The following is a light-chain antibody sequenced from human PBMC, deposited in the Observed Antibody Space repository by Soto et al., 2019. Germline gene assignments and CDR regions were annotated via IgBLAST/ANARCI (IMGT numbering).Light chain of an antibody. J-gene: IGKJ3*01. CDR2: GAS. CDR1: HSVSSSY. CDR3: QQYRSSPPFT. Sequence: EIVLTQSPGTLSLSPGERATLSCRASHSVSSSYLAWYQQKPGQAPRLLIYGASSRATCIPPRFSGAGSGTDFTLTISRLEPEDFAVYYCQQYRSSPPFTFGPGTKVDIK. V-gene: IGKV3-20*01.